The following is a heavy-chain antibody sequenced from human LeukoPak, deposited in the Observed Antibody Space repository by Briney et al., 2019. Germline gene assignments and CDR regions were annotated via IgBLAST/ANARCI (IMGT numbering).Heavy chain of an antibody. Sequence: GGSLRLSCVASGFIFSYYDMGWVRQAPGKGLEWISYISSSRSIMYYADSVLGRFTVSRDNAENTLYLQMNSLRGDDTAVYYCARHNQGSPDCWGQGTLVTVSS. V-gene: IGHV3-48*01. CDR2: ISSSRSIM. CDR1: GFIFSYYD. CDR3: ARHNQGSPDC. J-gene: IGHJ4*02.